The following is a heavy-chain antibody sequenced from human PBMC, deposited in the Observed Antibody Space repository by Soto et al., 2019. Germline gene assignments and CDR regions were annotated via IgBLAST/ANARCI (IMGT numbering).Heavy chain of an antibody. V-gene: IGHV3-64*01. Sequence: EVQLVESGGGLVQPGGSLRLSCAASGFTFSSYAMHWVRQAPGKGLEYVSAISSNGSSTYYANSVKGRFTISRDNSKNTLYLQMGSLRAEDMAVYYCARRDGYNFDYWGQGTLVTVSS. CDR1: GFTFSSYA. D-gene: IGHD5-12*01. CDR3: ARRDGYNFDY. CDR2: ISSNGSST. J-gene: IGHJ4*02.